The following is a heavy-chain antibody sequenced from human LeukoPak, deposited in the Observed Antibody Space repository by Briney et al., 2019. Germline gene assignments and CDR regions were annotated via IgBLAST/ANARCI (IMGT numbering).Heavy chain of an antibody. CDR2: IYDTGST. V-gene: IGHV4-59*08. J-gene: IGHJ4*02. CDR1: GGSISSYY. D-gene: IGHD1-14*01. CDR3: ARAHTTGYYSDY. Sequence: PSETLSLTCTVSGGSISSYYWSWIRQPPGKGLEWIGYIYDTGSTNDNPSLRSRVTLSVDTSKNQFSLKLTSVTAADTAVYYCARAHTTGYYSDYWGQGTLVTASS.